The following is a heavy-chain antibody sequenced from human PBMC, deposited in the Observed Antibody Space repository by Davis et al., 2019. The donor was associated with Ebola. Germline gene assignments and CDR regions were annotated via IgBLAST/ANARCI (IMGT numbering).Heavy chain of an antibody. V-gene: IGHV3-23*01. CDR2: ISASGGAT. CDR3: AKDLTSYYGSGDFFDY. CDR1: GFLYSSYV. D-gene: IGHD3-10*01. Sequence: GASLKTSCAASGFLYSSYVMSWVRQAPGRGLEWVSSISASGGATFYADSVKGRIVMSRDNSNDTRYLRMNNLRAEDTAIYYCAKDLTSYYGSGDFFDYWGQGILVTVSS. J-gene: IGHJ4*02.